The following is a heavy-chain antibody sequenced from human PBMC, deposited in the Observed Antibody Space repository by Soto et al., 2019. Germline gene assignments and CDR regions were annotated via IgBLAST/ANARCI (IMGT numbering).Heavy chain of an antibody. V-gene: IGHV3-30*18. Sequence: QVQLVESGGGVVQPGRSLRLSCAASGFTFSHYAMHWVRQAPGKGLEWVALMSYDGSNEYYADSVKGRITISRDNSKTTLYLQMNSLRAEDTAVYYCAKDGSHNFDYWGQGTLVTVSS. CDR1: GFTFSHYA. D-gene: IGHD1-26*01. CDR3: AKDGSHNFDY. CDR2: MSYDGSNE. J-gene: IGHJ4*02.